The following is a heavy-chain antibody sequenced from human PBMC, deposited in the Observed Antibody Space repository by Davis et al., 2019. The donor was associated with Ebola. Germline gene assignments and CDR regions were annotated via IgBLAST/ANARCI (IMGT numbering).Heavy chain of an antibody. Sequence: GESLKISCAASGFTVSSNYMSWVRQAPGKGLEWVSVIYSGGSTYYADSVKGRFTISRDNAKNSLYLQMNSLRAEDTAVYYCARNIGYSGYDDYWGQGTLVTVSS. CDR2: IYSGGST. D-gene: IGHD5-12*01. J-gene: IGHJ4*02. CDR1: GFTVSSNY. CDR3: ARNIGYSGYDDY. V-gene: IGHV3-53*01.